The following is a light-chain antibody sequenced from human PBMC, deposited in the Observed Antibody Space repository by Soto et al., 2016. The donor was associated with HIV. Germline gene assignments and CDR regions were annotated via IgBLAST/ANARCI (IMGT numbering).Light chain of an antibody. V-gene: IGKV1-12*01. J-gene: IGKJ5*01. CDR3: QQSNSFPIT. CDR2: SAS. Sequence: DIQMTQSPSSVSTSVGDRVTITCRASQDISNWLAWYQQKPGKAPKLLIYSASSLQSGVPSRFSGSGSGTEFTLIISSLQPEDFATYYCQQSNSFPITFGQGTRLEIK. CDR1: QDISNW.